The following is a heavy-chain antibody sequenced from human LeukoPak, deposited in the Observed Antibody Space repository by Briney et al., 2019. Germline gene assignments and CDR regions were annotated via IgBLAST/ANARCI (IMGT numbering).Heavy chain of an antibody. CDR3: ARDERWLTQGVDY. D-gene: IGHD5-24*01. Sequence: GGSLRLSCAASGFTFSSYEMNWVRQAPGKGLEWVSYISSSGSTIYCADSVKGRFTISRDNAKNSLYLQMDSLRAEDTAVYYCARDERWLTQGVDYWGQGTLVTVSS. V-gene: IGHV3-48*03. J-gene: IGHJ4*02. CDR2: ISSSGSTI. CDR1: GFTFSSYE.